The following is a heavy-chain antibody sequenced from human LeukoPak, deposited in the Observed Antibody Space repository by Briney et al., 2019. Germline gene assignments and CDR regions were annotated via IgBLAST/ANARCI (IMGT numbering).Heavy chain of an antibody. D-gene: IGHD5-18*01. CDR2: IYYSGST. V-gene: IGHV4-59*08. J-gene: IGHJ4*02. CDR1: GGSISSYY. Sequence: SETLSLTCTVSGGSISSYYWSWIRQPPGKGLEWIGYIYYSGSTYYNPSLKSRVTISVDTSKNQFSLKLSSVTAADTAVYYCARAGYTAMATVSYFDYWGQGTLVTVSS. CDR3: ARAGYTAMATVSYFDY.